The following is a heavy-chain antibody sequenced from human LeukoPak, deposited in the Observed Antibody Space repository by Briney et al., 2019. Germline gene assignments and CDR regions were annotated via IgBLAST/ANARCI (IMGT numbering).Heavy chain of an antibody. CDR3: ARETPLRFGELLGHFDY. J-gene: IGHJ4*02. CDR1: GFTVSSNY. Sequence: GSLRLSCAASGFTVSSNYMSWVRQAPGKGLEWVSVIYSGGSTYYADSVMGRFTISRDNSKNTLYLQMNSLRAEDTAVYYCARETPLRFGELLGHFDYWGQGTLVTVSS. CDR2: IYSGGST. V-gene: IGHV3-53*01. D-gene: IGHD3-10*01.